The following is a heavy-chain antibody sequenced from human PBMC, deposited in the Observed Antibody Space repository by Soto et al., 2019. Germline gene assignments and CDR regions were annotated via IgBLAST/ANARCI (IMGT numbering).Heavy chain of an antibody. J-gene: IGHJ4*02. CDR3: ARGGEMATTTPYFDY. CDR1: GGTFSSYA. CDR2: IMPIFGTA. V-gene: IGHV1-69*01. Sequence: QVQLVQSGAEVKKPGSSVKVSCKASGGTFSSYAISWVRQAPGQGLEWMGGIMPIFGTANYAQKFQGRVTITAHESTSTANMELSSLRSDDTAVYYCARGGEMATTTPYFDYWGQGTQVTVSS. D-gene: IGHD5-12*01.